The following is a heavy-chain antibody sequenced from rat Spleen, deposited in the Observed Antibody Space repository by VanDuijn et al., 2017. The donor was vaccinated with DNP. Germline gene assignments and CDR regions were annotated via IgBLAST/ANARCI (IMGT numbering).Heavy chain of an antibody. D-gene: IGHD4-2*01. J-gene: IGHJ2*01. V-gene: IGHV2S18*01. CDR1: GFSLTSYN. Sequence: QVQLKESGPGLVQPSETLSLTCTVSGFSLTSYNVHWIRQRSGNSQEWMGRMWSDEDTSYNSALSSRLYISRDTSKSQVFLKINRLQTEDTVTCYCARWRCGLGYLGQGVMVTVSS. CDR2: MWSDEDT. CDR3: ARWRCGLGY.